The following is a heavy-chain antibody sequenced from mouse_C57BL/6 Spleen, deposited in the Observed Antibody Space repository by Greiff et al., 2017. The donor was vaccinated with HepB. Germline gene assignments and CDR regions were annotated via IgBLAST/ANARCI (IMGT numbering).Heavy chain of an antibody. V-gene: IGHV5-4*03. Sequence: EVKLVESGGGLVKPGGSLKLSCAASGFTFSSYAMSWVRQTPEKRLEWVATISDGGSYTYYPDNVKGRFTISRDNAKNNLYLQMSHLKSEDTAMYYCARALGSSYRFAYWGQGTLVTVSA. CDR3: ARALGSSYRFAY. CDR2: ISDGGSYT. D-gene: IGHD1-1*01. J-gene: IGHJ3*01. CDR1: GFTFSSYA.